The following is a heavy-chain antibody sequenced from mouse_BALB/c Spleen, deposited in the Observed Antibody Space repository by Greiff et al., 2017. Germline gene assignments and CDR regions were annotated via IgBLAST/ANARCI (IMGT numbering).Heavy chain of an antibody. CDR1: GFSLTSYG. D-gene: IGHD3-2*01. CDR2: IWAGGST. V-gene: IGHV2-9*02. Sequence: VQVVESGPGLVAPSQSLSITCTVSGFSLTSYGVHWVRQPPGKGLEWLGVIWAGGSTNYNSALMSRLSISKDNSKSQVFLKMNSLQTDDTAMYYCARDGDSSGYDYFDYWGQGTTLTVSS. CDR3: ARDGDSSGYDYFDY. J-gene: IGHJ2*01.